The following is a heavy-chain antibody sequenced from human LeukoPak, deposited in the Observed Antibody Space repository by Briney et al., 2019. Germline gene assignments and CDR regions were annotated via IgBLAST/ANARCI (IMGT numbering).Heavy chain of an antibody. V-gene: IGHV4-34*01. CDR1: GGSLSGYY. Sequence: SETLSLTCAVYGGSLSGYYWSWIRQPPGKGLEWIGEINHSGSTNYNPSLKSRVTISVDTSKNQFSLKLSSVTAADTAVYYCARGGRFLEWSHPYWGQGTLVTVSS. J-gene: IGHJ4*02. CDR3: ARGGRFLEWSHPY. D-gene: IGHD3-3*01. CDR2: INHSGST.